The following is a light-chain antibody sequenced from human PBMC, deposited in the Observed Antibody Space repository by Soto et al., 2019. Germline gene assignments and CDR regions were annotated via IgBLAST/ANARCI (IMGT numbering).Light chain of an antibody. Sequence: DILMTQSPSSLSAAVGDRVTITCRASQAIGNDLNWYQRRPGKAPKLLIYAASSLQSGVPSRFSGSGSGTDFTLTISSLQPEDFATYYCQQSYSTPITFGQGTRLEIK. CDR1: QAIGND. J-gene: IGKJ5*01. V-gene: IGKV1-39*01. CDR3: QQSYSTPIT. CDR2: AAS.